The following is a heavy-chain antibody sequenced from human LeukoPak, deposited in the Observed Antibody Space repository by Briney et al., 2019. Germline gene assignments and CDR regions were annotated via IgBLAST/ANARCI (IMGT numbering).Heavy chain of an antibody. CDR2: ISGSGGST. V-gene: IGHV3-23*01. CDR3: AKDYPLDY. Sequence: GGSLRLSCAASGFTFSSYTMHWVRQAPGKGLEWVSAISGSGGSTYYADSVKGRFTISRDNSKNTVNLQMNTLRAEDTAVYYCAKDYPLDYRGQGALVTVSS. J-gene: IGHJ4*02. CDR1: GFTFSSYT.